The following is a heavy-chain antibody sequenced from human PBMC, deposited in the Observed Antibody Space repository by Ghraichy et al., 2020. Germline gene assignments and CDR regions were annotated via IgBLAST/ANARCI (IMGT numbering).Heavy chain of an antibody. V-gene: IGHV3-23*01. CDR1: GFTFSSYA. D-gene: IGHD5-18*01. Sequence: GGSLRLSCAASGFTFSSYAMSWVRQAPGKGLEWVSAISGSGGSTYSADSVKGRFTISRDNSKNTLCLQMNSLRDEDTAFYYCAKDRGYSYGAYYQYGMDVWGQGTTVTVSS. CDR2: ISGSGGST. J-gene: IGHJ6*02. CDR3: AKDRGYSYGAYYQYGMDV.